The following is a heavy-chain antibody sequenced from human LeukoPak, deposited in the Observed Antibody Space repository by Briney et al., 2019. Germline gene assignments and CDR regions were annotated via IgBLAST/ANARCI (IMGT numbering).Heavy chain of an antibody. CDR2: ISYDGSNK. CDR1: GFTFSSYG. Sequence: GGSLSLSCAASGFTFSSYGMHWVRQAPGKGLEWVAVISYDGSNKYYADSVKGRFTISRDNSKNTLYLQMNSLRAEDTAMYYCAKDFYYDSSGYYYGIFDYWGQGTLVTVSS. D-gene: IGHD3-22*01. J-gene: IGHJ4*02. CDR3: AKDFYYDSSGYYYGIFDY. V-gene: IGHV3-30*18.